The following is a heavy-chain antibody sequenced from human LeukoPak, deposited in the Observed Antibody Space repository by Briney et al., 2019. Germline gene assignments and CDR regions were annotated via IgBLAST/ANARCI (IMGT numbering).Heavy chain of an antibody. J-gene: IGHJ3*02. Sequence: PGVSLRLSCVASGFTFSSYAMHWVRQAPGKGLEGVAVISYDGSNKYYADSVKGRFTISRDNSKNTLYLQMNSLRAEDTAVYYCARGAIFGVVITRSALDIWGQGTMVTVSS. CDR2: ISYDGSNK. CDR1: GFTFSSYA. V-gene: IGHV3-30*04. D-gene: IGHD3-3*01. CDR3: ARGAIFGVVITRSALDI.